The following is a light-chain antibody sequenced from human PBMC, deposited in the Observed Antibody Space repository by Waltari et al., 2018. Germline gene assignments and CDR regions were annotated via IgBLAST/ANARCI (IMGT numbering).Light chain of an antibody. V-gene: IGKV3-20*01. Sequence: CRASQSVSRYLVWYQQKPGQAPRLLIYAASIRATGIPDRFSGSGSGTDFSLTISRLEPEDFAVYYCQKYDRLPATFGQGTKVEIK. CDR1: QSVSRY. CDR2: AAS. CDR3: QKYDRLPAT. J-gene: IGKJ1*01.